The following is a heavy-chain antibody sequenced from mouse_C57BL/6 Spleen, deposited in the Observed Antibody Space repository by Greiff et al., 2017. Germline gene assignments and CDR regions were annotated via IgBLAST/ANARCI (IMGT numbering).Heavy chain of an antibody. V-gene: IGHV1-85*01. Sequence: VQLQQSGPELVKPGASVKLSCKASGYTFTSYDINWVKQRPGQGLEWIGWIYPGDGSTKYNEKFKGKATLTVDTSSSTAYMQLHSLTSEDSAVYFGARDRGNYDAMDYWGQGTSVTVSS. CDR2: IYPGDGST. D-gene: IGHD2-1*01. J-gene: IGHJ4*01. CDR1: GYTFTSYD. CDR3: ARDRGNYDAMDY.